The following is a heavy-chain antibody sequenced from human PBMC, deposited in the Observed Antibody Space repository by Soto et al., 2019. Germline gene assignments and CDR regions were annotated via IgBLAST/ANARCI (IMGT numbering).Heavy chain of an antibody. V-gene: IGHV4-4*02. CDR2: IYHSGST. CDR3: ARDLVVVVAATDYYYGMDV. D-gene: IGHD2-15*01. J-gene: IGHJ6*02. CDR1: GGSISSSNW. Sequence: SETLSLTCAVSGGSISSSNWWSWVRQPPGKGLEWIGEIYHSGSTNYNPSLKSRVTISVDKSKNQFSLKLSSVTAADTAVYYCARDLVVVVAATDYYYGMDVWGQGTTVTVSS.